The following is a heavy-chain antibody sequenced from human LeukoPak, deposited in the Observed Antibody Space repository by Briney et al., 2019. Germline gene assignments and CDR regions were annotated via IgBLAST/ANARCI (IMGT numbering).Heavy chain of an antibody. CDR3: ARDGPRTYYDILTGYYTFDP. CDR1: GGSISSINW. Sequence: PSGTLSLTCAVSGGSISSINWWSWVRQPPGKGLEWIGAIYHSGSTNYNPSLKRRVTISVDKSKNQFSLKLSSVTAADTAVYYCARDGPRTYYDILTGYYTFDPWGQGTLVTVSS. J-gene: IGHJ5*02. D-gene: IGHD3-9*01. V-gene: IGHV4-4*02. CDR2: IYHSGST.